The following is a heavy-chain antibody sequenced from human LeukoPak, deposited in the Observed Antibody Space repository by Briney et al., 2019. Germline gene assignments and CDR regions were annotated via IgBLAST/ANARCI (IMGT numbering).Heavy chain of an antibody. V-gene: IGHV3-11*05. Sequence: GRSLRLFCSVSRLSLSVFYISWVSLSPEKGLEWLVYIPRRGTHTEYADSVKGRFTISRVNDKNSLYLQMDSLRPEDTASYYCARDPDYGDPYWGQGTAVTVSS. CDR3: ARDPDYGDPY. J-gene: IGHJ4*02. CDR2: IPRRGTHT. CDR1: RLSLSVFY. D-gene: IGHD4/OR15-4a*01.